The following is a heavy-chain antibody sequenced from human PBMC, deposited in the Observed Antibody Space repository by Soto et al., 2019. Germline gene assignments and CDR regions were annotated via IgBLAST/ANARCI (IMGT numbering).Heavy chain of an antibody. Sequence: EVQLVESGGGLGQPGGSLKLSCAASGFTFSGSAMHWVRQASGKGLEWVGRIRSKANNYATVYAASVKGRFTISRDDSKNTAHLQMNSLKTEDTAVYYCARHALQYCGGDCYLLPYFDLWGRGTLVTVSS. CDR1: GFTFSGSA. CDR3: ARHALQYCGGDCYLLPYFDL. CDR2: IRSKANNYAT. V-gene: IGHV3-73*02. D-gene: IGHD2-21*02. J-gene: IGHJ2*01.